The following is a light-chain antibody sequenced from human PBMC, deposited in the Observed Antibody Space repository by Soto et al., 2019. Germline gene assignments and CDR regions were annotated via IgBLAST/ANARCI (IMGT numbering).Light chain of an antibody. Sequence: QSVMTQPPSVSAAPGQKVTISCSGSSSNIGGNSVSWYQQLPGTAPKLIIYEVTKGPSGVPDRFSGSKSGNTASLTVSGLQAEDEATYYCTSYAGGNTLVFGGGTKVTVL. CDR1: SSNIGGNS. J-gene: IGLJ3*02. V-gene: IGLV2-8*01. CDR3: TSYAGGNTLV. CDR2: EVT.